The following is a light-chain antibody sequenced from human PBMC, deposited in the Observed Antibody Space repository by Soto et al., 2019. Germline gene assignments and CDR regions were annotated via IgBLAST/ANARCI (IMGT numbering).Light chain of an antibody. V-gene: IGLV2-8*01. CDR1: SNDLGGYNY. CDR3: SSYGGSDNLI. Sequence: QSALTQPPSASGSPGQSVTISCTGSSNDLGGYNYVSWYQHHPGKAPKLILYEVRERPSGVPDRFSGSKSGNTASLTVSGLQGEDEVDYYCSSYGGSDNLIFGGGTKLTVL. CDR2: EVR. J-gene: IGLJ2*01.